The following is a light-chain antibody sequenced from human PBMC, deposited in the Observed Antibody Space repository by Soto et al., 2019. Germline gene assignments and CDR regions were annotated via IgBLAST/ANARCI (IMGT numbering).Light chain of an antibody. CDR2: GAS. Sequence: ELVMTQSPATLSVSPGERATLSCRASQSVSSTLAWYQQKPGQAPRLLIYGASNRATGIPARFSGSGSGTDFTLTISSLEPEDFAVYYCQQRSNWPPSITFGQGTRLEIK. V-gene: IGKV3-11*01. CDR3: QQRSNWPPSIT. J-gene: IGKJ5*01. CDR1: QSVSST.